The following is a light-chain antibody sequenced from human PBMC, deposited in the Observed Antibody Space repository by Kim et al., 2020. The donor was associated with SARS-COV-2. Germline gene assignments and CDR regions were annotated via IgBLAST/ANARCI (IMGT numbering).Light chain of an antibody. J-gene: IGKJ4*01. Sequence: EIVLTQSPGTLSLSPGERATLSCRASQSVSSSYLAWYQQTPGQAPRLLIYGASSRATGIPDRFSGSGSGTDFTLTISRLEPEDFAVYYCQQYDSSPPTFCGGANVDIK. CDR1: QSVSSSY. V-gene: IGKV3-20*01. CDR2: GAS. CDR3: QQYDSSPPT.